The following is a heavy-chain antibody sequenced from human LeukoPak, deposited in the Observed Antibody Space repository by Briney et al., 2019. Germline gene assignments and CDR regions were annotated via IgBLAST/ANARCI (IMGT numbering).Heavy chain of an antibody. J-gene: IGHJ4*02. CDR1: GGSISSSSYY. CDR2: IFYSGSI. CDR3: ARRGCDSIGYSIHSFDN. Sequence: SETLSLTCTVSGGSISSSSYYRGWIRQPPGKGLEWIGSIFYSGSIYYNPSLKSRATISVDTSKNQFSLKLSSVTAADTAVYYCARRGCDSIGYSIHSFDNWGQGTLVTVSS. D-gene: IGHD3-22*01. V-gene: IGHV4-39*01.